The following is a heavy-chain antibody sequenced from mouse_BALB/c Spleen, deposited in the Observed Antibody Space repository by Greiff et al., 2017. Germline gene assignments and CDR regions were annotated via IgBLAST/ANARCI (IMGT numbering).Heavy chain of an antibody. J-gene: IGHJ3*01. CDR3: AKPLYGSSYPFAY. D-gene: IGHD1-1*01. V-gene: IGHV5-17*02. CDR2: ISSGSSTI. CDR1: GFTFSSFG. Sequence: EVKLVESGGGLVQPGGSRKLSCAASGFTFSSFGMHWVRQAPEKGLEWVAYISSGSSTIYYADTVKGRFTISRDNPKNTLFLQMTSLRSEDTAMYYCAKPLYGSSYPFAYWGQGTLVTVSA.